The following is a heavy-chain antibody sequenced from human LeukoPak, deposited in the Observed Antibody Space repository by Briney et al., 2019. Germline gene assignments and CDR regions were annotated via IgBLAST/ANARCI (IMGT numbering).Heavy chain of an antibody. CDR2: IYYSGST. CDR1: GGSISSSSYY. J-gene: IGHJ6*03. CDR3: ASFYCSGGSCYQYYYYYYMDV. V-gene: IGHV4-39*01. D-gene: IGHD2-15*01. Sequence: PSETLSLTCTVSGGSISSSSYYWDWIRQPPGKGLEWIGIIYYSGSTYSNPSLRSRVTISVDTSKNQFSLKLSSVTAADTAVYYCASFYCSGGSCYQYYYYYYMDVWGKGTTVTISS.